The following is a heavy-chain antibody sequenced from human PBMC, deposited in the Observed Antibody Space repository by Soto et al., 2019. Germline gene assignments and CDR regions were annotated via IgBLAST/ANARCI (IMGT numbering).Heavy chain of an antibody. J-gene: IGHJ4*02. CDR2: IKSKTDGGTP. Sequence: GGSLRLSCAASVFTFTTAWINWVRQAPGKGLEWVGRIKSKTDGGTPDFAAPVRGRFAISRDDSKSMELSSLRSEDTAVYYCAASDRGYSYGYVPDSDWGQGTLVTVSS. V-gene: IGHV3-15*07. CDR1: VFTFTTAW. CDR3: AASDRGYSYGYVPDSD. D-gene: IGHD5-18*01.